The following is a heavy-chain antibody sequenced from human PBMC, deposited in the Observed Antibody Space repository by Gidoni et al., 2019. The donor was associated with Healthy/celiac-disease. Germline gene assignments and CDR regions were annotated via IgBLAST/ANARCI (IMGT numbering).Heavy chain of an antibody. CDR3: ARGGRDGYNLVDY. Sequence: QVQLVESGGGVVKPGRCLILPCAASGFTFSSYAMHWVRQAPGKGLEWVAVISYDGSNKYYADSVKGRFTISRDNPKNTLYLQMNSLRAEDTAVYYCARGGRDGYNLVDYWGQGTLVTVCS. V-gene: IGHV3-30-3*01. J-gene: IGHJ4*02. CDR1: GFTFSSYA. CDR2: ISYDGSNK. D-gene: IGHD5-12*01.